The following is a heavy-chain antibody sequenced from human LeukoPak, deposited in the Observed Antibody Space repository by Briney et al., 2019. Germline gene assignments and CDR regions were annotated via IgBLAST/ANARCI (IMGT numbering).Heavy chain of an antibody. CDR1: GYTFTSYG. D-gene: IGHD4-17*01. J-gene: IGHJ5*02. Sequence: ASVKVSCKASGYTFTSYGIGWVRQAPGQGLEWMGWISAYNGNTNYAQKLQGRVTMTTDTSTSTAYMELRSLRSDDTAAYYCARSAVTTVSWFDPWGQGTLVTVSS. V-gene: IGHV1-18*01. CDR2: ISAYNGNT. CDR3: ARSAVTTVSWFDP.